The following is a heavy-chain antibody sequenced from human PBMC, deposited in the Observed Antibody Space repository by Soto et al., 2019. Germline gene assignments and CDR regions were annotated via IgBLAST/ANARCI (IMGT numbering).Heavy chain of an antibody. Sequence: PGESLKISCKGSGYSFISYWIGWVRQMPGRGLEWMGIIYPHDSDTRYSPSFQGQVTISADKSISTAYLQWSSLKASDSAMYYCARLYGSGQWNWFDHWGQGTLVTVSS. J-gene: IGHJ5*02. D-gene: IGHD3-10*01. CDR3: ARLYGSGQWNWFDH. CDR1: GYSFISYW. V-gene: IGHV5-51*01. CDR2: IYPHDSDT.